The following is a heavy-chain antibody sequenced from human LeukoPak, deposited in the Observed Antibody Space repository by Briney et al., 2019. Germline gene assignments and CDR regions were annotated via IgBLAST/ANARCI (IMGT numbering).Heavy chain of an antibody. D-gene: IGHD2-21*02. CDR1: GFTFSLYW. Sequence: GGSPRLSCAASGFTFSLYWMHWVRQTPGKGLVWVSRLNSDGSVTTYADSVKGRFTISRDNAKNTLYLQMNNLKAEDTGLYYCVREYCGGDCYTDFWGQGTLVTVSS. J-gene: IGHJ4*02. CDR2: LNSDGSVT. V-gene: IGHV3-74*01. CDR3: VREYCGGDCYTDF.